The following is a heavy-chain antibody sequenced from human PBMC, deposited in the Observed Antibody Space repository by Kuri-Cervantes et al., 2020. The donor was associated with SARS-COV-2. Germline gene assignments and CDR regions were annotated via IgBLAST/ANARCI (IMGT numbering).Heavy chain of an antibody. Sequence: SETLSLTCAVYGGSFSGYYWSWIRQPPGKGLEWIGEINHSGSTNYNPSLKSRVTISVDTSKNQFSLKLSSVTAADTAVYYCARQSEYSSSTTKYYFDYWGQGTLVTVSS. D-gene: IGHD6-6*01. CDR1: GGSFSGYY. CDR2: INHSGST. V-gene: IGHV4-34*01. CDR3: ARQSEYSSSTTKYYFDY. J-gene: IGHJ4*02.